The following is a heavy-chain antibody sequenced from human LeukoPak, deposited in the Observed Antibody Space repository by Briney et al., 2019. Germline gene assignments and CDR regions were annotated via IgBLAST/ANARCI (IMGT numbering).Heavy chain of an antibody. CDR3: ARGSSANGGDY. D-gene: IGHD2-8*01. V-gene: IGHV3-33*01. J-gene: IGHJ4*02. Sequence: GGSLRLFCAASGFIFSNYGMHWVRQAPGKGLEWVAVIWYDGSSKYYADSVKGRFTISRDNSKNMLYLEVNSLRAEDTAVYYCARGSSANGGDYWGQGTLVTVSS. CDR1: GFIFSNYG. CDR2: IWYDGSSK.